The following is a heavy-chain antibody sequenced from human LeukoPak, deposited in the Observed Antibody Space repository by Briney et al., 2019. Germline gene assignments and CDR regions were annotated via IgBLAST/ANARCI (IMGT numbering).Heavy chain of an antibody. CDR1: GGTFISYA. CDR3: AVNSGSYSLLWEYLYYFDY. J-gene: IGHJ4*02. D-gene: IGHD1-26*01. CDR2: IIHIFGTA. Sequence: SVKVSCKASGGTFISYAISWVRQAPGQGLEWMGGIIHIFGTANYAQKFQGRVTITTDESTSTAYMELSSLRSEDTAVYYCAVNSGSYSLLWEYLYYFDYWGQGTLVTVSS. V-gene: IGHV1-69*05.